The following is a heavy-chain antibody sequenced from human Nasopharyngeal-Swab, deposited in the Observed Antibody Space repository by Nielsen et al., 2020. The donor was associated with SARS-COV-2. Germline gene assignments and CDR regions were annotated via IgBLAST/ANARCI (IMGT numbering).Heavy chain of an antibody. V-gene: IGHV3-48*01. CDR3: ARDTPAMFAY. Sequence: GESLKISCAASGFTFSSYSMNWVRQAPGKGLEWVSYISHSGLAIYYVDSVEGRFTISRDNAKNSLYLQMNSLRAEDTAVYYCARDTPAMFAYWGQGTLVTVSS. CDR1: GFTFSSYS. CDR2: ISHSGLAI. J-gene: IGHJ4*02.